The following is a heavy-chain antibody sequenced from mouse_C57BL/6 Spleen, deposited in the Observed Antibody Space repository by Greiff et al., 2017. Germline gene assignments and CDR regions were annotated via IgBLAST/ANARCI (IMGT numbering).Heavy chain of an antibody. V-gene: IGHV1-64*01. D-gene: IGHD2-4*01. J-gene: IGHJ3*01. Sequence: QVQLQQPGAELVKPGASVKLSCKASGYTLTSYWMHWVKQRPGQGLEWIGMIHPNSGSTNYNEKFKSKATLTVDKSSSTAYMQLSSLTSEDSAVYYCAVWDYDAPLGFAYWGQGTLVTVSA. CDR1: GYTLTSYW. CDR2: IHPNSGST. CDR3: AVWDYDAPLGFAY.